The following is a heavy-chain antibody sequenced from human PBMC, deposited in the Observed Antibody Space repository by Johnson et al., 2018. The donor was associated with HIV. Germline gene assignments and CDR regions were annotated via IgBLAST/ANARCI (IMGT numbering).Heavy chain of an antibody. CDR1: GFTFSASA. V-gene: IGHV3-30-3*01. D-gene: IGHD3-3*01. J-gene: IGHJ3*02. Sequence: QLQLVESVGGVVQPRRSLRLSCAASGFTFSASAMHCVRQAPCNGLEWVAVIPYDGSNKSYADSVMVRFTTSSANSKNTLYLQMNSLRAEDTAVYYCARDRFPYYDFWSGYYRGAFDIWGQGTMVTVSS. CDR2: IPYDGSNK. CDR3: ARDRFPYYDFWSGYYRGAFDI.